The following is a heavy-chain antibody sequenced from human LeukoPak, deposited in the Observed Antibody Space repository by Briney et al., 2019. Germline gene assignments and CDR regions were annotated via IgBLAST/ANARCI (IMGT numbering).Heavy chain of an antibody. CDR1: GFTFSSYG. CDR2: ISGSGGSA. CDR3: AKDGASIGLQFDY. V-gene: IGHV3-23*01. J-gene: IGHJ4*02. D-gene: IGHD2-15*01. Sequence: GGSLRLSCAASGFTFSSYGMSWVRQAPGKGLEWVSAISGSGGSAYYADSVKGRFTISRDNSKNTLYLQMNSLRAEDTAVYYCAKDGASIGLQFDYWGQGTLVTVSS.